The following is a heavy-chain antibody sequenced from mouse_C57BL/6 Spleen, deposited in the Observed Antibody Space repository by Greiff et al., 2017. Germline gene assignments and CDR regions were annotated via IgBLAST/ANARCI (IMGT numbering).Heavy chain of an antibody. Sequence: QVQLQQPGAELVKPGASVKVSCKASGYTFTSYWMHWVKQRPGQGLEWIGRIHPSASDTNYTQKFKGKATLTVDKSSSPPYMQLSILTSVDSAVYYCAICGSNYGYAMDYGGQGTSVTVSS. D-gene: IGHD2-5*01. CDR1: GYTFTSYW. J-gene: IGHJ4*01. CDR3: AICGSNYGYAMDY. CDR2: IHPSASDT. V-gene: IGHV1-74*01.